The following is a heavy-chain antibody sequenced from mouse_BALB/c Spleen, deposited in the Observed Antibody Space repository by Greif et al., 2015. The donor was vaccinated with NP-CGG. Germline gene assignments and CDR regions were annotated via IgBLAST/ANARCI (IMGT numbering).Heavy chain of an antibody. Sequence: EVKVVESGGGLVQPGGSRKLSCAASGFTFSDYGMAWVRQAPGKGPEWVAFISNLAYSIYYADTVTGRFTISRENAKDTPDLEMSSLRSEDTAMNYCARDYGSSYWYFDVWGAGTTVTVSS. CDR2: ISNLAYSI. CDR3: ARDYGSSYWYFDV. CDR1: GFTFSDYG. D-gene: IGHD1-1*01. J-gene: IGHJ1*01. V-gene: IGHV5-15*02.